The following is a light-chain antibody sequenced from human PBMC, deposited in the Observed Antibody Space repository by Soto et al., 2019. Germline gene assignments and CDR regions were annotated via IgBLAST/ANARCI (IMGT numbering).Light chain of an antibody. CDR1: QSITY. Sequence: IQLTPYPSSLSASVGDRVTITCRASQSITYLNWYQQKPGKAPKLLIYAASSLQSGVPSRFSGSGSGTHFTLTISSLQPEDFASYYCQQTYSTPLTRGGGTKL. J-gene: IGKJ4*01. V-gene: IGKV1-39*01. CDR3: QQTYSTPLT. CDR2: AAS.